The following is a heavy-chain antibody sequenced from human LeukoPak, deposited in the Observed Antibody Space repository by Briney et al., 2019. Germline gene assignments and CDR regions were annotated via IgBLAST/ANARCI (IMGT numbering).Heavy chain of an antibody. CDR2: ISYDGSNK. D-gene: IGHD5-12*01. Sequence: GGSLRLSCAASGFTFSSYAMHWVRQAPGKGLEWVAVISYDGSNKYYADSVKGRFTISRDNSKNTLYLQMNSLRAEDTAVYYCASYGGYVGYFDNWGQGTLVTVSS. V-gene: IGHV3-30*04. CDR1: GFTFSSYA. J-gene: IGHJ4*02. CDR3: ASYGGYVGYFDN.